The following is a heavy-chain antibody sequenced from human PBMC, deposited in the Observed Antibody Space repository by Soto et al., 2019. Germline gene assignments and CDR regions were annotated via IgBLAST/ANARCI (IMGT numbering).Heavy chain of an antibody. D-gene: IGHD3-16*01. CDR1: AASFSKYY. CDR3: ASVTFGGILLAH. J-gene: IGHJ4*02. V-gene: IGHV4-59*01. CDR2: IYFNGNT. Sequence: LSLTCTVSAASFSKYYWTWIRQSPGKGLEWIGYIYFNGNTKYNPSLEGRLTISIDTSKKEFSLKLTSVTAADAAVYYCASVTFGGILLAHWGQGTLVTVSS.